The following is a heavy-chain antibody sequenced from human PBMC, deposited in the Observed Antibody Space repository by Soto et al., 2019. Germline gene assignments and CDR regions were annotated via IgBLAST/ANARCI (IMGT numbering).Heavy chain of an antibody. CDR1: GGSIRSYY. V-gene: IGHV4-59*08. J-gene: IGHJ5*02. Sequence: QVQLQESGPGLVKPSETLSLTCTVSGGSIRSYYWSWIRQPPGKGLEWIGSIYYSGSTNYKPSLKSRATTSVDTSKNQFSLKLNSVTAADTAVYYCARQGGWFDPWGQGTLVTVSS. CDR2: IYYSGST. CDR3: ARQGGWFDP. D-gene: IGHD1-26*01.